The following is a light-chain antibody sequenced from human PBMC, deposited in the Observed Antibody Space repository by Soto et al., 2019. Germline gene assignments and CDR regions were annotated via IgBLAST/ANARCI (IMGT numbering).Light chain of an antibody. J-gene: IGKJ1*01. CDR3: QQYYSTPLT. Sequence: DIGMTQSPDSLAVSLGERATINCKSSQSVLYSSNNKNYLAWYQQKPGQPPKLLIYWASTRESGVPDRFSGSGSGTDFTLTISSLQAEDVAVYYCQQYYSTPLTFGQGTKVDI. CDR2: WAS. V-gene: IGKV4-1*01. CDR1: QSVLYSSNNKNY.